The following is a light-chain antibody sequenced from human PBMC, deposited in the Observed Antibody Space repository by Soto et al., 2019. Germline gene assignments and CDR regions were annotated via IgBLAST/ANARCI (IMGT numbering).Light chain of an antibody. J-gene: IGLJ2*01. V-gene: IGLV1-44*01. CDR1: SSNIESNT. Sequence: QAVVTQPPSASETPGQRVTISCSGSSSNIESNTVNWYQQVPGTAPKLLMYNNDRRPSGVPDRFSGSKSGTSASLAISGLQSEDEADYYCVAWDDSLKGPVFGGGTKLTVL. CDR2: NND. CDR3: VAWDDSLKGPV.